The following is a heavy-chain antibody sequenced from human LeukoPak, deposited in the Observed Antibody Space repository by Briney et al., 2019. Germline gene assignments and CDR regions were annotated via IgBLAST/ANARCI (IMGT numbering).Heavy chain of an antibody. Sequence: SETLSLTCAVSGGSISSGGYSWSWIRQPPGKGLEWIGYIYYSGSTYYNPSLKSRVTISVDTSKNQFSLKLSSVTAADTAVYYCARHTYNSGWYNWFDPWGQGTLVTVSS. CDR2: IYYSGST. D-gene: IGHD6-19*01. CDR1: GGSISSGGYS. CDR3: ARHTYNSGWYNWFDP. J-gene: IGHJ5*02. V-gene: IGHV4-30-2*03.